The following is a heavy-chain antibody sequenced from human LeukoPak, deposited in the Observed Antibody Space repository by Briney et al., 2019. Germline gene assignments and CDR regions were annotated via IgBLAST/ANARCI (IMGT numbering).Heavy chain of an antibody. CDR1: GYTFTRWN. D-gene: IGHD7-27*01. J-gene: IGHJ2*01. Sequence: ASVKVSCKASGYTFTRWNFSWVRQAPGQGLEWMGWISTYNGDTKYAQKFQGRVTMTIDTSTSTTYMELRSLTSDDTAVYYCARDLNWVFDLWGRGTLVTVSS. CDR2: ISTYNGDT. V-gene: IGHV1-18*01. CDR3: ARDLNWVFDL.